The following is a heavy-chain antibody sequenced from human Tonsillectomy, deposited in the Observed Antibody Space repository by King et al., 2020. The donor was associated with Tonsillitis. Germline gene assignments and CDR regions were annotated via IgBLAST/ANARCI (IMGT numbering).Heavy chain of an antibody. V-gene: IGHV3-23*04. CDR2: ISGSGGKI. CDR1: GVTFSSFG. CDR3: AKSIYYDNSGPFQH. J-gene: IGHJ1*01. D-gene: IGHD3-22*01. Sequence: EVQLVESGGDLIQPGGSLRLSCAASGVTFSSFGMIWVRQAPGKGLEWVSGISGSGGKIYYADSVKGRFTSSRDNSKNTLYLHMNSLRVEDTAVYYCAKSIYYDNSGPFQHWGQGTLVTVSS.